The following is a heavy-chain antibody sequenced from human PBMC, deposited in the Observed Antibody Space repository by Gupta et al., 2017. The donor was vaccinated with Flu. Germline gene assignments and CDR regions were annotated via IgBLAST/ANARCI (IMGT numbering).Heavy chain of an antibody. V-gene: IGHV5-51*03. CDR1: GYSFTSYW. CDR2: IYPGDSDT. CDR3: ATRGAGRLRGWFDP. D-gene: IGHD1-1*01. J-gene: IGHJ5*02. Sequence: EVQLVQSRAELQKPGESLTISCKGSGYSFTSYWLGCVRQMPGKGLEWMGIIYPGDSDTRYSPSFQGQVTISADKSISTAYLQWSSLKASDTAMYYCATRGAGRLRGWFDPWGQGTLVTVSS.